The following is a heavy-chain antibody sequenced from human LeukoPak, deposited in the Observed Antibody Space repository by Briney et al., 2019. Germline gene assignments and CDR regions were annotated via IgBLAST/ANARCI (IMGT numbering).Heavy chain of an antibody. CDR3: AREGDGYDYDH. CDR1: GFTFSSYW. Sequence: GGSLRLSCAAPGFTFSSYWMHWVRQAPGKGLVWVSRMNSDGSSTSYADSVKGRFTISRDNAKNTLYLQMNSLRAEDTAVYYCAREGDGYDYDHWGQGTLVTVSS. V-gene: IGHV3-74*01. CDR2: MNSDGSST. D-gene: IGHD5-12*01. J-gene: IGHJ4*02.